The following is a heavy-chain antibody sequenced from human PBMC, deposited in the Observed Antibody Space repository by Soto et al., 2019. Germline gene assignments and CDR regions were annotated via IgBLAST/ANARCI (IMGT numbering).Heavy chain of an antibody. CDR1: GGSISSGGYY. J-gene: IGHJ4*02. D-gene: IGHD6-6*01. V-gene: IGHV4-31*03. CDR2: IYYSGST. Sequence: TLSLTCTVSGGSISSGGYYWSWIRQHPGKGLEWIGYIYYSGSTYYNPSLKSRVTISVDTSKNQFSLKLSSVTAADTAVYYCARDRAYSGSASNRYFDYWGQGALLTVSS. CDR3: ARDRAYSGSASNRYFDY.